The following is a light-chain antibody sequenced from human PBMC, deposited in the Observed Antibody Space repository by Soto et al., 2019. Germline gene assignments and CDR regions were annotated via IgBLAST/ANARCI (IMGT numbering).Light chain of an antibody. V-gene: IGLV2-14*01. CDR1: SSDVGGYNY. CDR2: EVS. CDR3: TSYTSSSTRV. J-gene: IGLJ3*02. Sequence: QSALTQPASVSGSPGQSITISCTGTSSDVGGYNYVSWYQQHPGNAPKLMIFEVSNRPSGVSHRFSGSKSGNTASLTISGLQAEDEAVYYCTSYTSSSTRVFGGGTKVPAL.